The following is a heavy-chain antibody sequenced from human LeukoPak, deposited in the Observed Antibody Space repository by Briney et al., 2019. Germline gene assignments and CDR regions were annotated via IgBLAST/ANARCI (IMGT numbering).Heavy chain of an antibody. V-gene: IGHV3-7*04. CDR1: GFTFSRHW. Sequence: GGSLRLSCAASGFTFSRHWMSWVRQAPGKGLERVANIKQDGSEKYYVDSVKGRFTISRDNAKNSLYLQMNSLRAEDTAVYYCARGQYGGNVDWGQGTLVTVSS. CDR3: ARGQYGGNVD. J-gene: IGHJ4*02. CDR2: IKQDGSEK. D-gene: IGHD4-23*01.